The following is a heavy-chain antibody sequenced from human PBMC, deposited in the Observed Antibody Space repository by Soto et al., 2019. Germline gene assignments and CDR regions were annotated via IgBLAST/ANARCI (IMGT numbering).Heavy chain of an antibody. CDR1: GFTFNTYT. D-gene: IGHD2-8*01. Sequence: EVQLLESGGGLVEPGGSLRLSCAASGFTFNTYTMGWVRQTPGKGLECVSSVGGSGTSTYYADSMKSRFTISRDNFKSTLFLQTNSLRAEDTAVYYCATDMGGNGRFVFDYWGQGTMVTVSS. CDR2: VGGSGTST. CDR3: ATDMGGNGRFVFDY. J-gene: IGHJ4*02. V-gene: IGHV3-23*01.